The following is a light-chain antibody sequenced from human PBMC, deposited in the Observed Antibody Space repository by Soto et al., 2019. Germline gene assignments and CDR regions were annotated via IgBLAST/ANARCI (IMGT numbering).Light chain of an antibody. J-gene: IGLJ2*01. CDR3: QSYDSSLSALVV. V-gene: IGLV1-40*01. CDR2: AYA. CDR1: SSNIGAGYD. Sequence: QSVLTQPPSVSGAPGQRVTISCNGSSSNIGAGYDVHWYQRLPGTAPKLIIYAYAKRPSGVPDRFSGSKSGTSASLAITGLQADDEGDYYCQSYDSSLSALVVFGGGTQLTVL.